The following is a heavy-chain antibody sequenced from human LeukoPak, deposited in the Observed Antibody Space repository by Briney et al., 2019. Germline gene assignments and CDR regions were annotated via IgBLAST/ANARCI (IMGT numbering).Heavy chain of an antibody. CDR2: ISGSGGST. CDR3: AKPLDYGDYLPYFDY. J-gene: IGHJ4*02. Sequence: GGSLRLSCAASGFTFSSYAMSWVRQAPGKGPEWVSAISGSGGSTYYADSVKGRFTISRDNSKNTLYLQMNSLRAEDTAVYYCAKPLDYGDYLPYFDYWGQGTLVTVSS. CDR1: GFTFSSYA. D-gene: IGHD4-17*01. V-gene: IGHV3-23*01.